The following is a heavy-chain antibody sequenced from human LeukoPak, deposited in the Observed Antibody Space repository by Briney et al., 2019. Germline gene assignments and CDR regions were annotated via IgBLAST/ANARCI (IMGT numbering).Heavy chain of an antibody. Sequence: SETLSLTCSVSGGSISTYYWSWIRQPPGKGLEWIGYVYYSGITNYNPSLKSRVSISIDTSKNQFSLKLRSVTAADTAVYYCARYYYDSSGYYYVLDYWGQGTLVTVSS. CDR3: ARYYYDSSGYYYVLDY. J-gene: IGHJ4*02. V-gene: IGHV4-59*01. D-gene: IGHD3-22*01. CDR2: VYYSGIT. CDR1: GGSISTYY.